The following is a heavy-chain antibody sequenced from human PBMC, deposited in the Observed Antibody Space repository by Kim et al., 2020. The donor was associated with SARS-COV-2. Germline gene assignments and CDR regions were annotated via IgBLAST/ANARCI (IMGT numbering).Heavy chain of an antibody. Sequence: YADSVKGRFTISRDNAKNSLYLQMNSLRAEDTAVYYCAREGSSANWFDPWGQGTLVTVSS. CDR3: AREGSSANWFDP. D-gene: IGHD6-6*01. V-gene: IGHV3-48*03. J-gene: IGHJ5*02.